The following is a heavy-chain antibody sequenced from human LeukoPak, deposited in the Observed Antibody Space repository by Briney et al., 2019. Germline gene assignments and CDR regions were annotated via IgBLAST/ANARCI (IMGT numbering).Heavy chain of an antibody. Sequence: GGSLRLSCTASGFTFSSYSMNWVRQAPGKGLEWVSSISSSSSYIYYADSVKGRFTISRDNAKNSMYLQMNSLRAEDTAVYYCAREDYGDKFDPWGQGTLVTVSS. CDR1: GFTFSSYS. CDR2: ISSSSSYI. V-gene: IGHV3-21*01. D-gene: IGHD4-17*01. J-gene: IGHJ5*02. CDR3: AREDYGDKFDP.